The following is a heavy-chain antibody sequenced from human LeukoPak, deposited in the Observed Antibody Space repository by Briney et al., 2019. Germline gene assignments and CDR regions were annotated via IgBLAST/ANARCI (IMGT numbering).Heavy chain of an antibody. CDR2: IYHSGST. Sequence: WVRQAPGKGLEWIGSIYHSGSTYYNPSLKSRVTISVDTSNNQFSLKLSSVTAADTAVYYCARAPLWASFDYWGQGTLVTVSS. D-gene: IGHD3-10*01. V-gene: IGHV4-38-2*02. CDR3: ARAPLWASFDY. J-gene: IGHJ4*02.